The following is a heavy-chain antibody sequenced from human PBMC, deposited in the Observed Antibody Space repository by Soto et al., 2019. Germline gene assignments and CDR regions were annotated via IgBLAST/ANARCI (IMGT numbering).Heavy chain of an antibody. V-gene: IGHV3-9*01. D-gene: IGHD6-6*01. CDR2: ISWDSRSV. Sequence: GGSLRLSCAVSGFTFEDYAMHWVRQAPGKGLEWVSGISWDSRSVAYADSVKGRSTISRDNAENSLHMEMNSLRAEDTAVYYCAKDSIRGSSSRSSTRAQDAFDIWGPGSMVAVPS. CDR3: AKDSIRGSSSRSSTRAQDAFDI. J-gene: IGHJ3*02. CDR1: GFTFEDYA.